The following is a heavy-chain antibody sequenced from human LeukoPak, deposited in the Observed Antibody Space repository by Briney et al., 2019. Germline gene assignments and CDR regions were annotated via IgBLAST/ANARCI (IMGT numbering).Heavy chain of an antibody. Sequence: EASVKVSCKASGYSFTDYYMHWVRQAPGQGLEWVGLINPNGGGTNYAQKFQGRVTMTRDTSTSTVYMELSSLRSEDTDVYYCARELRGNWNALDSWGQGTLVTVSS. CDR3: ARELRGNWNALDS. J-gene: IGHJ4*02. CDR2: INPNGGGT. V-gene: IGHV1-46*01. D-gene: IGHD1-20*01. CDR1: GYSFTDYY.